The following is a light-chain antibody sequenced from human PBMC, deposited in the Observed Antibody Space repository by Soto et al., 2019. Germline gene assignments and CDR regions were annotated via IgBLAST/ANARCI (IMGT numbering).Light chain of an antibody. Sequence: DIQMTQSPSVMSASVGDRVTITCRASQNIDNYLNWYQQKPGKAPKLLIYDASILESGVPSRFSGSRSGTQFTLTISSLQPDDFATYYCQQYNSYSMYTFGQGTKVDIK. V-gene: IGKV1-5*01. CDR2: DAS. CDR3: QQYNSYSMYT. J-gene: IGKJ2*01. CDR1: QNIDNY.